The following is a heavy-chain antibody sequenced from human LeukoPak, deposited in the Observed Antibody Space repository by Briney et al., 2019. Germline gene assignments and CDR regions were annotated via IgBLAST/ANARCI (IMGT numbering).Heavy chain of an antibody. CDR1: GYTFSTYD. CDR2: MNPDSGNT. D-gene: IGHD3-10*01. Sequence: ASVKVSCKASGYTFSTYDINWVRQATGQGLEWMGWMNPDSGNTGYAQKFQGRVTMTRNTSINTAHMELSNLRAEDTAVYYCAKPTFAFMVRGPRGAFDIWGQGTMVTVSS. J-gene: IGHJ3*02. CDR3: AKPTFAFMVRGPRGAFDI. V-gene: IGHV1-8*01.